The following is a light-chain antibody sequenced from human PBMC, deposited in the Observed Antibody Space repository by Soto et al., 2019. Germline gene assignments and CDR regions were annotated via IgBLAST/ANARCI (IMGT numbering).Light chain of an antibody. Sequence: EIVMTQSPATLSMSPGERAALSCRASQSVGIHLAWYQQKPGQAPRLLIYSASTRATGIPARFSASGSGTECTRTISSLQSEDFAVYYCQQYNNWPLTFGPGTRVDIK. CDR1: QSVGIH. J-gene: IGKJ3*01. V-gene: IGKV3-15*01. CDR3: QQYNNWPLT. CDR2: SAS.